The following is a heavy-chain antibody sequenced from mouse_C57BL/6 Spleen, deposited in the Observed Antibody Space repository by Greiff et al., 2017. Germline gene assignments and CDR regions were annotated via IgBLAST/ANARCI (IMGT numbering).Heavy chain of an antibody. CDR3: ARSYSSWFAY. D-gene: IGHD2-12*01. V-gene: IGHV1-82*01. CDR2: IYPGDGDT. J-gene: IGHJ3*01. CDR1: GYAFSSSW. Sequence: VKVVESGPELVKPGASVKISCKASGYAFSSSWMNWVKQRPGKGLEWIGRIYPGDGDTNYNGKFKGKATLTADKSSSTAYMQLSSLTSEDSAVYFCARSYSSWFAYWGQGTLVTVSA.